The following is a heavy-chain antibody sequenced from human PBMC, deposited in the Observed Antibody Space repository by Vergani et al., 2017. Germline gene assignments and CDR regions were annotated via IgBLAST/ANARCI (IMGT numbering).Heavy chain of an antibody. V-gene: IGHV3-30*18. J-gene: IGHJ6*02. CDR2: ISYDGSNK. D-gene: IGHD5-18*01. Sequence: VQLVESGGGLVKPGGSLRLSCAASGFTFSSYGMHWVRQAPGKGLEWVAVISYDGSNKYYADSVKGRFTISRDNSKNTLYLQMNSLRAEDTAVYYCAKDREILLWFVTSDYYYGMDVWGQGTTVTVSS. CDR1: GFTFSSYG. CDR3: AKDREILLWFVTSDYYYGMDV.